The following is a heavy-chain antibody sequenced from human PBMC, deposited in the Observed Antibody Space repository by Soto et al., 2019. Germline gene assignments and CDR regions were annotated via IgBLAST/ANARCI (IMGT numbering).Heavy chain of an antibody. CDR1: GFTFSSYA. CDR2: ISGSGGST. J-gene: IGHJ5*02. Sequence: VGSLRLSCAASGFTFSSYAMSWVRQAPGKGLEWVSAISGSGGSTYYADSVKGRFTISRDNSKNTLYLQMNSLRAEDTAVYYCAKWFRREYYYDSSGYYYSDHWGQGTLVTV. CDR3: AKWFRREYYYDSSGYYYSDH. V-gene: IGHV3-23*01. D-gene: IGHD3-22*01.